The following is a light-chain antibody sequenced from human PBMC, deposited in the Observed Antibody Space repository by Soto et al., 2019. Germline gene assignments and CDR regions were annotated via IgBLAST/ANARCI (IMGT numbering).Light chain of an antibody. CDR2: GAS. CDR3: QQYGSSPPIN. J-gene: IGKJ5*01. CDR1: QSVSSS. Sequence: EIVLTQSPGTLSLSPGDRATLSCRASQSVSSSLAWYQQKPGQAPRLLIYGASSRATAIPDRFSGSGSGTDFTLTISRLESEDFAVYYCQQYGSSPPINFGQGTRLEIK. V-gene: IGKV3-20*01.